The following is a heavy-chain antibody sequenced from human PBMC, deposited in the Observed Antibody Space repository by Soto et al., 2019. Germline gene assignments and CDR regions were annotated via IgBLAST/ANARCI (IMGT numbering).Heavy chain of an antibody. D-gene: IGHD2-21*02. V-gene: IGHV3-30*18. Sequence: QVQLVESGGGVVQPGRSLRLSCAASGFTFSSYGMHWVRQAPGKGLEWVAVISYDGSNKYYADSVKGRFTISRDNSKNTLYLHMNSLRAEDTAVYYCAKARPYGGNFLDYWGQGTLVTVSS. CDR2: ISYDGSNK. CDR1: GFTFSSYG. J-gene: IGHJ4*02. CDR3: AKARPYGGNFLDY.